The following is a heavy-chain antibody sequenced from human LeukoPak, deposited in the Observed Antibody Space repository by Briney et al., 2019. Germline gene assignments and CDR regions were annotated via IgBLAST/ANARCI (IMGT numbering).Heavy chain of an antibody. D-gene: IGHD3-9*01. V-gene: IGHV4-59*01. J-gene: IGHJ2*01. CDR2: IYYSGST. CDR3: ARVDWNWYFDL. Sequence: PSETLSLTRTVSGGSISSYYWSWTRQPPGKGLECIGYIYYSGSTNYNPSLKSRVTISVDTSKNQFSLKLSSVTAADTAVYYCARVDWNWYFDLWGRGTLVTVSS. CDR1: GGSISSYY.